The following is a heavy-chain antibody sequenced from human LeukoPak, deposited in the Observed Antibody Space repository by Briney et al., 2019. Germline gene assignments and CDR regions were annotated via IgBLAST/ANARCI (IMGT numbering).Heavy chain of an antibody. Sequence: GASVKVSCKASGYTFTSYYMHWVRQAPGQGLEWMGWINPNSGGTNYAQKFQGRVTMTRDTSISTAYMELSRLRSDDTAVYYCWSSRSGSYSFEAFDIWGQGTMVTVSS. V-gene: IGHV1-2*02. D-gene: IGHD3-10*01. CDR3: WSSRSGSYSFEAFDI. CDR1: GYTFTSYY. J-gene: IGHJ3*02. CDR2: INPNSGGT.